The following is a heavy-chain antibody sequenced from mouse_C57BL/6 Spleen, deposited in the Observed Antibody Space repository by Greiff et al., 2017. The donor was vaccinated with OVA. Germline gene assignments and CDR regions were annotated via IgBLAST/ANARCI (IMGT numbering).Heavy chain of an antibody. CDR2: IYPSDSET. J-gene: IGHJ2*01. V-gene: IGHV1-61*01. D-gene: IGHD2-3*01. CDR3: ARSDGYYDYFDY. Sequence: QVQLQQSGAELVRPGSSVKLSCKASGYTFTSYWMDWVKQRPGQGLEWIGNIYPSDSETHYNQKFKDKATLTVDKSSSTAYMQLSSLTSEDSAVYYCARSDGYYDYFDYWGQGTTLTVSS. CDR1: GYTFTSYW.